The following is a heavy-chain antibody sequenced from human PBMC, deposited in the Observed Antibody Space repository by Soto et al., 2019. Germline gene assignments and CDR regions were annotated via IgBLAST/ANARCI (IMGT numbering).Heavy chain of an antibody. V-gene: IGHV4-34*01. CDR3: AWAERLPRSWFDA. D-gene: IGHD3-16*01. Sequence: PSETLSLTCGVYGGSFRNYYWIWVRQPPGKGLEWIGEVNHSGEATYNPSLQSRVTISLDTTNNHFSLKMTSVTAADTAIYFCAWAERLPRSWFDAWGQGTKVTVSS. CDR1: GGSFRNYY. J-gene: IGHJ5*02. CDR2: VNHSGEA.